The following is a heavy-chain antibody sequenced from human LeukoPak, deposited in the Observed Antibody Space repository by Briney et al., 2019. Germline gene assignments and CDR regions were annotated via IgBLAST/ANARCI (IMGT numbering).Heavy chain of an antibody. D-gene: IGHD2-8*01. V-gene: IGHV1-8*02. J-gene: IGHJ6*02. CDR3: ARTSLTHCTNGVCYYYYYGMDV. Sequence: ASVKVSCKASGGTFSNYAINWVRQATGQGLEWMGWMNPNSGNTGYAQKFQGRVTMTRNTSISTAYMELSSLRSEDTAVYYCARTSLTHCTNGVCYYYYYGMDVWGQGTTVTVSS. CDR2: MNPNSGNT. CDR1: GGTFSNYA.